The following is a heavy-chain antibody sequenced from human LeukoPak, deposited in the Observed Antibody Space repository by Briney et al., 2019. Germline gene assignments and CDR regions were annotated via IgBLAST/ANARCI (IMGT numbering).Heavy chain of an antibody. V-gene: IGHV3-23*01. J-gene: IGHJ3*02. D-gene: IGHD3-16*02. CDR2: ISGTGGST. Sequence: PGGSLRLSCAASGFTFSTYAMTWVRQAPGKGLEWVSLISGTGGSTYYADSVKGRFTISRDNSKNTLYLQMNSLRAEDTAVYYCTTDSHYFDYVWGSYRYDAFDIWGQGTMVTVFS. CDR3: TTDSHYFDYVWGSYRYDAFDI. CDR1: GFTFSTYA.